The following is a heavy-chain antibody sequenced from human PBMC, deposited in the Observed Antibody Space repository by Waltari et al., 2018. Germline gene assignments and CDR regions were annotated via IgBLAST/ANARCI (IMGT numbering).Heavy chain of an antibody. Sequence: EDQLLESGGGLVQPGGSLRLSCAASGFTFSSYAMTWVRQAPGKGLEWVSTISDSAYGTVYADSVKGRFTISRDNSKNTLYLQMNSPRVEDTAIYYCAKGPYTNTWYDYWGQGTLVTVSS. D-gene: IGHD2-8*01. J-gene: IGHJ4*02. CDR1: GFTFSSYA. CDR2: ISDSAYGT. V-gene: IGHV3-23*01. CDR3: AKGPYTNTWYDY.